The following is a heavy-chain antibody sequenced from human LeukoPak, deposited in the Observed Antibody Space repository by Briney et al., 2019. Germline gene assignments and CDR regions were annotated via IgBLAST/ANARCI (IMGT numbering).Heavy chain of an antibody. D-gene: IGHD1-26*01. CDR3: TTEYSGSFSN. CDR1: GFTVSDAW. Sequence: GGSLRLSCAASGFTVSDAWMNWVRQVPGKGLEWIGLFKSKTNGGTTDYAAPVKGRFTMSRDDSKNTLYLQMNSLKTEDTAMYYCTTEYSGSFSNWGRGILVAVSS. CDR2: FKSKTNGGTT. J-gene: IGHJ4*02. V-gene: IGHV3-15*01.